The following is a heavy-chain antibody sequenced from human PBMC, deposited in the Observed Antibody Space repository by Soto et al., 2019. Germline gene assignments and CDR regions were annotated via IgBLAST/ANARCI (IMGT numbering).Heavy chain of an antibody. CDR2: IYYSGST. J-gene: IGHJ6*02. D-gene: IGHD3-16*01. Sequence: EHLSLTGSNSSGSISSSYWSWIRQLPGKGLEWIGYIYYSGSTNYNPSLKSRVTISVDTSKNQFSLKLSSVTASDTAVYYCAREMRLIRGYYYYGMDVWGQGTTVTVS. CDR3: AREMRLIRGYYYYGMDV. V-gene: IGHV4-59*01. CDR1: SGSISSSY.